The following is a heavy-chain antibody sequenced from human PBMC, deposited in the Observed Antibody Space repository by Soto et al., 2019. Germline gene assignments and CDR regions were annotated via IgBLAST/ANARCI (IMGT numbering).Heavy chain of an antibody. V-gene: IGHV5-10-1*01. J-gene: IGHJ3*02. CDR3: ARLRVAVAAPDAFEI. CDR2: IDPSDSYT. D-gene: IGHD6-19*01. CDR1: GYSLTSYW. Sequence: GESLKISSKGSGYSLTSYWNRWVRQKPGKGLEWMGRIDPSDSYTYDSPSVQGHVTISADKSISTAYLQWSSVKASDTAMYYCARLRVAVAAPDAFEICGQGSMVTVS.